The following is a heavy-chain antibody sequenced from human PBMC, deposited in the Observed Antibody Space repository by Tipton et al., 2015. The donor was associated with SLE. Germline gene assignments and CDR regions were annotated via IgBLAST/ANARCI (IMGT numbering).Heavy chain of an antibody. D-gene: IGHD4-11*01. V-gene: IGHV4-39*07. CDR2: IYYSGST. J-gene: IGHJ5*02. CDR3: ARRADDYSNWFDP. Sequence: TLSLTCSVSGGSISRSRNYWGWIRQSPGQGLEWIGNIYYSGSTYYNPSLKSRVTISVDTSTNQFSLELTSMTAADTAVYYCARRADDYSNWFDPWGQGTQVSVSS. CDR1: GGSISRSRNY.